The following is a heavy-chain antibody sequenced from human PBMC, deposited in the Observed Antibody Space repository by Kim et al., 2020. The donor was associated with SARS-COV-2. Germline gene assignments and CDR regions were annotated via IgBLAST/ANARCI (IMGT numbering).Heavy chain of an antibody. D-gene: IGHD1-26*01. Sequence: NVTTKYSPKFHGRVTLTRDTSASTAYMELSSLRSEDTAVYYCARDSEIGYWGQGTLVPVSS. CDR3: ARDSEIGY. J-gene: IGHJ4*02. CDR2: NVTT. V-gene: IGHV1-3*01.